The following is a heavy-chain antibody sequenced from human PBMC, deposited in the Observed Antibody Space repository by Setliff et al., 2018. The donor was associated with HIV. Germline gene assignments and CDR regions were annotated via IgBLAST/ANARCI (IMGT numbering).Heavy chain of an antibody. J-gene: IGHJ3*02. CDR1: GGSLSSSSYY. Sequence: SETLSLTCAVSGGSLSSSSYYWGWIRQPPGKGLEWIGSIYYSEGTYYNPPLKSRVTISVDTSKNQFSLRLSSVTAADTDVYYCARGARALGGDAFDIWGQGTMVTVSS. V-gene: IGHV4-39*07. CDR3: ARGARALGGDAFDI. D-gene: IGHD1-26*01. CDR2: IYYSEGT.